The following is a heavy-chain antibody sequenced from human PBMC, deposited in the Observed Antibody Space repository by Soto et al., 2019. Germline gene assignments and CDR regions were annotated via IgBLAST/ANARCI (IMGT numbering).Heavy chain of an antibody. CDR2: IYHSGST. CDR3: AREGVGRDGYKSAAFDI. V-gene: IGHV4-4*02. CDR1: GGSISSSNW. D-gene: IGHD5-12*01. J-gene: IGHJ3*02. Sequence: QVQLQESGPGLVKPSGTLSLTCAVSGGSISSSNWWSWVRQPPGKGLEWIGEIYHSGSTNYNPSLKSRVTIPVDKSKNQFSLKLSSVTAADTAVYYCAREGVGRDGYKSAAFDIWGQGTMVTVSS.